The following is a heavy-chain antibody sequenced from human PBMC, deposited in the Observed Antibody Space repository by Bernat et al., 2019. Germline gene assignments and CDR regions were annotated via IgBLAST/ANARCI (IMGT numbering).Heavy chain of an antibody. Sequence: QLQLQESGPGLVKPSETLSLTCTVSGASISSNSYYWGWIRQPPGKGLEWIGSIYYSGSTYYNPSLKSRVTISVDTSKNQLSLKLSSVTAADTAVYYCVRHMTHYYDSSGYLLDYWGQGTLVTVSS. J-gene: IGHJ4*02. V-gene: IGHV4-39*01. CDR3: VRHMTHYYDSSGYLLDY. D-gene: IGHD3-22*01. CDR2: IYYSGST. CDR1: GASISSNSYY.